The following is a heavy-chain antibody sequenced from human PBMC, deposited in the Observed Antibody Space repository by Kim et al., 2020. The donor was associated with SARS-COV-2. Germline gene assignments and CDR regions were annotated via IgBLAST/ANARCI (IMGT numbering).Heavy chain of an antibody. CDR3: ARLGEYSAGWYSPY. D-gene: IGHD6-19*01. CDR2: IHYSGST. CDR1: GDSISIYY. V-gene: IGHV4-59*08. Sequence: SENLSLTCTVSGDSISIYYWSWIRQPPGKGLEWIGYIHYSGSTNYRPSLKSRVTISLDTSKNQFSLKLTSVTAADTAVYYCARLGEYSAGWYSPYWGQG. J-gene: IGHJ4*02.